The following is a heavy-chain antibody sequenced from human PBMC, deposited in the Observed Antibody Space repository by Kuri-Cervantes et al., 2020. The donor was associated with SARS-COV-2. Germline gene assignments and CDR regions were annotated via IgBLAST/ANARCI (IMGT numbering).Heavy chain of an antibody. Sequence: SLKISCAASGFTFSSYGMHWVRQAPGKGLEWVAVIWYDGSNKYYAGSVKGRFTISRDNSKNTLYLQMNSLRAEDTAVYYCARSHKDIVVVPAARGYYYGMDVWGQGTTVTVSS. D-gene: IGHD2-2*01. V-gene: IGHV3-33*01. CDR3: ARSHKDIVVVPAARGYYYGMDV. J-gene: IGHJ6*02. CDR2: IWYDGSNK. CDR1: GFTFSSYG.